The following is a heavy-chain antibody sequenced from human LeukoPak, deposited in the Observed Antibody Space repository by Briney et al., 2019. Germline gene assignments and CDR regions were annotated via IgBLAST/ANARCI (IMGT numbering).Heavy chain of an antibody. V-gene: IGHV2-5*01. CDR3: ARFLHSGTYPFDY. CDR1: GFSLTTSEVG. J-gene: IGHJ4*02. Sequence: SGPPLVEPTQTLTLTCAVSGFSLTTSEVGVGWIRQPPKKLVEWLALVSWNDFKSFSPFLKGRLTITKDTSKDQVVLTMTNMDPVDTATYYCARFLHSGTYPFDYWGQGTLVTVCS. CDR2: VSWNDFK. D-gene: IGHD1-26*01.